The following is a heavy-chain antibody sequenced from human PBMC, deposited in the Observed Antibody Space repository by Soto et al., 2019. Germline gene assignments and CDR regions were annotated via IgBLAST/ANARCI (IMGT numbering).Heavy chain of an antibody. V-gene: IGHV1-18*01. Sequence: QIQMVQSGAEVKQPGASVKISCKTSGYTFSSYSINWVRQAPGQGLEWMAWISTTSGNTHYAERVQGRVTVTHDKSARTAFMEMWGLTSDDTAVYCCARDNGYYDFWGQGTLVTVSS. D-gene: IGHD2-8*01. CDR3: ARDNGYYDF. CDR2: ISTTSGNT. CDR1: GYTFSSYS. J-gene: IGHJ4*02.